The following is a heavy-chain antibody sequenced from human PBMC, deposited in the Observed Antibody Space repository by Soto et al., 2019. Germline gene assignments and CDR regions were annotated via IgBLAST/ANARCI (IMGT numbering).Heavy chain of an antibody. CDR1: GFTFSSYS. Sequence: GGSLRLSCAASGFTFSSYSMNWVRQAPGKGLEWVSYISSSSSTIYYADSVKGRFTISRDNAKNSLYLQMNSLRDEDTAVYYCARENTPFGELPYYYYGMDVWGQGTTVTVSS. V-gene: IGHV3-48*02. J-gene: IGHJ6*02. CDR3: ARENTPFGELPYYYYGMDV. CDR2: ISSSSSTI. D-gene: IGHD3-10*01.